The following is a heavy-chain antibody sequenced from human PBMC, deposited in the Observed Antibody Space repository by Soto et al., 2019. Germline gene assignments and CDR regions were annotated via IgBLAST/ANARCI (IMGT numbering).Heavy chain of an antibody. CDR3: ARDLPSSTSGYYYYMYF. CDR2: IIPILGIA. Sequence: SVKVSCKASGGTFSSYTISWVRQAPGQGLEWMGRIIPILGIANYAQKFQGRVTITADKSTSTAYMELSSLRSEDTAVYYCARDLPSSTSGYYYYMYFWGKGTSVTVS. V-gene: IGHV1-69*04. CDR1: GGTFSSYT. D-gene: IGHD2-8*01. J-gene: IGHJ6*03.